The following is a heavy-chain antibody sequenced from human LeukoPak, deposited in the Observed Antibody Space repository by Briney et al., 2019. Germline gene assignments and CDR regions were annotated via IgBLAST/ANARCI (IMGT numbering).Heavy chain of an antibody. CDR2: MNTYTGDP. CDR1: GYTVAAYA. J-gene: IGHJ3*02. V-gene: IGHV7-4-1*02. D-gene: IGHD2-2*01. Sequence: ASVKLSCKASGYTVAAYAMNWVRQAPGQGLEWMGWMNTYTGDPTYAQGFTGRFVFSLDKSVRTAYLQISSLKAEDAAVYYCATLGEGDPDEIVVVTAARVHAFDIWGQGTMVTVSS. CDR3: ATLGEGDPDEIVVVTAARVHAFDI.